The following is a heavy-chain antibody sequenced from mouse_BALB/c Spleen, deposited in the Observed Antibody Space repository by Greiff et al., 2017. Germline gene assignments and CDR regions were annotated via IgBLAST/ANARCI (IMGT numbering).Heavy chain of an antibody. Sequence: VQLQQSGPELVKPGASVKMSCKASGYTFTSYYIHWVKQRPGQGLEWIGWIYPGDGSTKYNEKFKGKTTLTADKSSSTAYMLLSSLTSEDSAIYFCARGDDGYYGFAYWGQGTLVTVSA. CDR3: ARGDDGYYGFAY. D-gene: IGHD2-3*01. V-gene: IGHV1S56*01. CDR2: IYPGDGST. J-gene: IGHJ3*01. CDR1: GYTFTSYY.